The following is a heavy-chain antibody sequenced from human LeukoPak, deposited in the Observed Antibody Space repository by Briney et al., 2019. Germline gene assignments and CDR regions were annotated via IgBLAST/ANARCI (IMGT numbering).Heavy chain of an antibody. V-gene: IGHV4-39*07. CDR3: ARSRYSSSWNRDYYYYMDV. D-gene: IGHD6-13*01. Sequence: SETLSLTCTVSGGSISSSSYYWGWIRQPPGKGLEWIGSIYYSGSTYYDPSLKSRVTISVDTSKNQFSLKLSSVTAADTAVYYCARSRYSSSWNRDYYYYMDVWGKGTTVTVSS. CDR2: IYYSGST. J-gene: IGHJ6*03. CDR1: GGSISSSSYY.